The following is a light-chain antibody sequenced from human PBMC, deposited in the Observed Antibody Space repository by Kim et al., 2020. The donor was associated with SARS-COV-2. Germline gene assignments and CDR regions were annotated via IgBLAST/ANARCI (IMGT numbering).Light chain of an antibody. CDR1: TSDVGSYNL. CDR2: EVN. Sequence: PGQSIALSCTGTTSDVGSYNLVSWYQEHPGKAPKVIIYEVNKRPSGVSDRFSGSKSGNTASLTISGLRADDEADYYRVLYTTNTVLFGGGTQLTVL. J-gene: IGLJ2*01. CDR3: VLYTTNTVL. V-gene: IGLV2-14*02.